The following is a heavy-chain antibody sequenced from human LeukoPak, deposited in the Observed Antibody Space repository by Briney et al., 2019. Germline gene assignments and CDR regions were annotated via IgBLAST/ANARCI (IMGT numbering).Heavy chain of an antibody. CDR3: AREALAGDWYFDL. CDR2: ISGSGGNT. CDR1: GFTFSNYA. Sequence: GGSLRLSCAASGFTFSNYAMSWVRQAPGKGLEWVSAISGSGGNTYYADSVKGRFTISRDNSKNALYLQMNSLRVEDTAVYYCAREALAGDWYFDLWGRGALVTVSS. J-gene: IGHJ2*01. D-gene: IGHD6-19*01. V-gene: IGHV3-23*01.